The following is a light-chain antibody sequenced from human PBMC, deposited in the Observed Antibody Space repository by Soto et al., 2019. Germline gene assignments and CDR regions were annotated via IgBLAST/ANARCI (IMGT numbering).Light chain of an antibody. Sequence: DIQMTQSPSSLSASVGDRVTITCRASQSISSYLNWYQQKPGKAPTLLIYAASTLQSGVPSRFSRSGSGTDFTITIISLQPEDFSTYYCQHSYSTLWTFGQGTKVEIK. CDR3: QHSYSTLWT. CDR2: AAS. J-gene: IGKJ1*01. V-gene: IGKV1-39*01. CDR1: QSISSY.